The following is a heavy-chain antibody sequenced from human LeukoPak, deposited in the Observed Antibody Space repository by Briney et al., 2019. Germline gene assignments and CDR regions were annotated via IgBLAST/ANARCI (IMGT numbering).Heavy chain of an antibody. V-gene: IGHV4-61*02. Sequence: SETLSLTCTVSGGSISSGTFYWSWIRQPAGMGLEWIGRIFTSGRTDYNPSLKSRVTISVDTSKNQFSLKLSSVTAADTAVYYCARVYKDIVVVVAATGYAFDIWGQGTMVTVSS. CDR3: ARVYKDIVVVVAATGYAFDI. CDR2: IFTSGRT. CDR1: GGSISSGTFY. J-gene: IGHJ3*02. D-gene: IGHD2-15*01.